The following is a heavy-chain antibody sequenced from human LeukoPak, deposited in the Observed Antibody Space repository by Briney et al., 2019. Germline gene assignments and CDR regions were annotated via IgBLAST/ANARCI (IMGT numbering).Heavy chain of an antibody. Sequence: ASVKVSCKASGYTFTSYGISWERQAPGQGHGWMGWISAYNGNTNYAQKLQGRVTMTTDTSTSTAYMELRSLRSDDTAVYYCARDAAGTFDYWGQGTLVTVSS. J-gene: IGHJ4*02. CDR1: GYTFTSYG. D-gene: IGHD6-13*01. V-gene: IGHV1-18*01. CDR3: ARDAAGTFDY. CDR2: ISAYNGNT.